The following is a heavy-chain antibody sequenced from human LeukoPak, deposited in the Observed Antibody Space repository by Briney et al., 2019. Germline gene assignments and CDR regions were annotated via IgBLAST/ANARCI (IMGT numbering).Heavy chain of an antibody. CDR2: IYYSGST. D-gene: IGHD3-10*01. J-gene: IGHJ4*02. Sequence: SETLSLTCTVSGGSISSHYWSWIRQPPGKGLEWIGYIYYSGSTKYNPSLKSRVTISVDTSKKQFSLKLTSVTAADTAVYYCARAFYYGSGSYHDYWGQGTLVTVSS. CDR1: GGSISSHY. CDR3: ARAFYYGSGSYHDY. V-gene: IGHV4-59*11.